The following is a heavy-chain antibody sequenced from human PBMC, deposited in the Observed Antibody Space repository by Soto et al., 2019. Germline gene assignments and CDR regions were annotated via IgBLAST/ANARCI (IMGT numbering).Heavy chain of an antibody. CDR3: AKDLDSSGWYRAFDI. CDR1: GFTFSSYA. J-gene: IGHJ3*02. D-gene: IGHD6-19*01. Sequence: GGSLRLSCAASGFTFSSYAMSWFRQAPGKGLEWVSAISGSGGSTYYADSVKGRFTISRDNSKNTLYLQMNSLRAEDTAVYYCAKDLDSSGWYRAFDIWGQGTMVTVSS. V-gene: IGHV3-23*01. CDR2: ISGSGGST.